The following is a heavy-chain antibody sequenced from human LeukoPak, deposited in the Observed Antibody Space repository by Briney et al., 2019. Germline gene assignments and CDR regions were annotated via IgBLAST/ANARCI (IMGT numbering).Heavy chain of an antibody. CDR1: GGSFSGYY. D-gene: IGHD3-10*01. Sequence: SETLSPTCAVYGGSFSGYYWSWVRQPPGKGLEWIGDINHSGTSTQNPSLKSRVTISVDTSKNQFSLKLSSVTAADTAVYYCPITMTRGVITTWGQGTLVTVSS. V-gene: IGHV4-34*01. CDR2: INHSGTS. J-gene: IGHJ4*02. CDR3: PITMTRGVITT.